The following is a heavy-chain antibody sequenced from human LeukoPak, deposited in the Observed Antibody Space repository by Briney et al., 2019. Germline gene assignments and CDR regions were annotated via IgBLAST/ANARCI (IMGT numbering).Heavy chain of an antibody. CDR1: GDSISTYY. CDR2: IYYSGST. V-gene: IGHV4-59*01. CDR3: ARDRSPWFDP. Sequence: SETLSLTCSVSGDSISTYYWSWIRQPPGKGLEWIGYIYYSGSTNYNPSLKSRVTISVDTSKNQFSLKLSSVTAADTAVYYCARDRSPWFDPWGQGTLVTVSS. J-gene: IGHJ5*02.